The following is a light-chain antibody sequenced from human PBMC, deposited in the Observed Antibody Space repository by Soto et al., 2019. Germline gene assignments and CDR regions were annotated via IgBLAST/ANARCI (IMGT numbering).Light chain of an antibody. CDR1: QSISSW. CDR2: KAP. J-gene: IGKJ1*01. V-gene: IGKV1-5*03. Sequence: DIQMTQSPSTLSASVGDRVTITCRASQSISSWLAWYQQKPGKAPKLLIYKAPSLESGVPSRFSGSGSGTEFTLTISSLQPDDFATYYCQQYNSQRTFGQGTKV. CDR3: QQYNSQRT.